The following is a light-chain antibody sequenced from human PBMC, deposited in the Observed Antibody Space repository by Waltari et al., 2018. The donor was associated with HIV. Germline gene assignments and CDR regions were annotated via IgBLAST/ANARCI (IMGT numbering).Light chain of an antibody. CDR2: AAS. J-gene: IGKJ1*01. CDR3: QQYGSSPRT. Sequence: IVLTQSPGTLSLSPGERDNLSCRASQSVTNSYLAWYQQKPGQAPRLLIYAASSRAPGIPDRFSGSGSGTDFTLTISRLEPEDFAVYYCQQYGSSPRTFGQGTKVEIK. V-gene: IGKV3-20*01. CDR1: QSVTNSY.